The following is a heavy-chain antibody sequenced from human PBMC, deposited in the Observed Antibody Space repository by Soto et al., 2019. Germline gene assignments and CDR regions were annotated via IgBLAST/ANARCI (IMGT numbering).Heavy chain of an antibody. CDR1: GYTFTSYA. V-gene: IGHV1-3*01. D-gene: IGHD4-17*01. J-gene: IGHJ4*02. Sequence: QVQLVQSGAEVKKPGASVKVSCKASGYTFTSYAMHWVRQAPGQRLEWMGWINAGNGNTKYSQKFQGRVTITRDTSASTAYMELSSLRSEDTAVYYCGRGGTVTSDPIDYWGQGTLVTVSS. CDR3: GRGGTVTSDPIDY. CDR2: INAGNGNT.